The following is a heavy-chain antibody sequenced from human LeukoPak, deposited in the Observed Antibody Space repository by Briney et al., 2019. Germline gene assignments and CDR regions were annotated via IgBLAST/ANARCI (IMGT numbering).Heavy chain of an antibody. D-gene: IGHD1-26*01. Sequence: TSQTLSLSCTVAGGSIGRNYWSWIRQPPGKGLEWIGYIYYSGSTNYNPSLKSRVSILVDKSKNQFSLKLTSVTAADTAVYYCAYSGSEWDAFDIWGQGTVVTVSS. V-gene: IGHV4-59*01. CDR2: IYYSGST. J-gene: IGHJ3*02. CDR3: AYSGSEWDAFDI. CDR1: GGSIGRNY.